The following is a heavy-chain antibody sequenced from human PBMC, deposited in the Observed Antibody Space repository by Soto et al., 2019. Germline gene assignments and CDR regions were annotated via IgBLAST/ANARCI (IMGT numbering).Heavy chain of an antibody. CDR1: GFSLASGKVG. J-gene: IGHJ6*03. Sequence: HVTLKESGPVLVKPTETLTLTCTVSGFSLASGKVGVTWIRQPPGKALEWIAHIFSNVEKSYRTSLKDRLTISEDTSKSQVVLTMTNVDPVDTATYYCAQILCGRSVAGGYFYLDVWGKGTTVTVSS. D-gene: IGHD6-19*01. CDR3: AQILCGRSVAGGYFYLDV. CDR2: IFSNVEK. V-gene: IGHV2-26*01.